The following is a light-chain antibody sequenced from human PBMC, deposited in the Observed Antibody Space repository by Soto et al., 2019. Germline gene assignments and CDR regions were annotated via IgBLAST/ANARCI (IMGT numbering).Light chain of an antibody. Sequence: DIQMTQSPSSLSASVGDRVTITCRASQSISSYLNWYQKKPGKAPNPLIYVPSILQSGVPSRFSGSGSGTDFTLTISSLQPEDFATYYCQQSYSTPVTFGQGTKVEIK. CDR2: VPS. J-gene: IGKJ1*01. CDR1: QSISSY. V-gene: IGKV1-39*01. CDR3: QQSYSTPVT.